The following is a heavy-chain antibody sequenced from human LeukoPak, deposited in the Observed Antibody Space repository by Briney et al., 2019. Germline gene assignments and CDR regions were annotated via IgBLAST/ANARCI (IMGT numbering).Heavy chain of an antibody. CDR3: ARVGIWELDY. Sequence: PGGSLRLSCAASGFTFSSCAMHWVRQAPGKGLEYVSAISSNGGSTYYANSVKGRFTISRDNSKNTLYLQMGSLRAEDMAVYYCARVGIWELDYWGQGTLVTVSS. J-gene: IGHJ4*02. V-gene: IGHV3-64*01. CDR1: GFTFSSCA. D-gene: IGHD1-26*01. CDR2: ISSNGGST.